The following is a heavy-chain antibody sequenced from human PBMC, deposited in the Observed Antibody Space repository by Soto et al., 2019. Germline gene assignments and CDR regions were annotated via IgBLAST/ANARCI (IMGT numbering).Heavy chain of an antibody. V-gene: IGHV1-2*04. D-gene: IGHD5-18*01. Sequence: GAALKLSCKWSGYTFTGYVIHWVRQAPGRGLEWMGWISPNSGVTNYAQKFQDWVTMTRDTSISTVYMELSSLTSEDTAVYYCARTFSYWNPSAYSGHYTLVLDS. CDR2: ISPNSGVT. J-gene: IGHJ5*01. CDR1: GYTFTGYV. CDR3: ARTFSYWNPSAYSGHYTLVLDS.